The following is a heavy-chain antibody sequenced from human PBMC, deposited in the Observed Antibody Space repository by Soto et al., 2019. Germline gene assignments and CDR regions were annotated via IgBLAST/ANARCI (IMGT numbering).Heavy chain of an antibody. V-gene: IGHV3-53*01. D-gene: IGHD5-18*01. CDR1: GFSVSATS. Sequence: TGGSLRLSCVLSGFSVSATSIFWVRQATGKGLEWVSLMHRGGTTDNADSVKGRFTTSRDKSKNTLYLHMNGLRVEDTAVYYCARVNTTLVDHFDCWGQGTLVTVSS. J-gene: IGHJ4*02. CDR3: ARVNTTLVDHFDC. CDR2: MHRGGTT.